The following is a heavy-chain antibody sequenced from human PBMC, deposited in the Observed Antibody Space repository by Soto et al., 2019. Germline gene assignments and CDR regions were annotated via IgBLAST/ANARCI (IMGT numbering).Heavy chain of an antibody. Sequence: GGSMSLSCAASGFTFSSYGRHWVRQAPGKGLEWVAVISYDGSNKYYADSVKGRFTISRDNSKNTLYLQMNSLRAEDTAVYYCANLGIAARRYYYGMDVWGQGTTVTVSS. CDR1: GFTFSSYG. V-gene: IGHV3-30*18. D-gene: IGHD6-6*01. CDR2: ISYDGSNK. CDR3: ANLGIAARRYYYGMDV. J-gene: IGHJ6*02.